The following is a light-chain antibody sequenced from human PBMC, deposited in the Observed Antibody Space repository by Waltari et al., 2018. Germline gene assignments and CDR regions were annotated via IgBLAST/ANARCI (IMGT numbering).Light chain of an antibody. J-gene: IGLJ3*02. V-gene: IGLV1-51*01. Sequence: HSVLTQPPSLSAAPGQKVTISCPAGSPNLGRNFVSWYQHLPGTAPKLLIYDNDQRPSGIPDRFSGSKSGTSATLGITGVQTGDEADYYCETWDRILSAVVFGGGTELTVL. CDR2: DND. CDR1: SPNLGRNF. CDR3: ETWDRILSAVV.